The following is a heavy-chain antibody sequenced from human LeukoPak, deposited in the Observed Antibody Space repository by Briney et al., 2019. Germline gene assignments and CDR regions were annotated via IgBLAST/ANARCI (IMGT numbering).Heavy chain of an antibody. Sequence: GGSLRLSCAASGFTVSSNYMSWVRQAPGKGLEWVSVIYSGGSTYYADSVKGRFTISRDNSKNTLYLQMNSLRAEDTAVYYCARAAFYDSSFFDYWGQGTLVTVSS. CDR1: GFTVSSNY. CDR2: IYSGGST. J-gene: IGHJ4*02. V-gene: IGHV3-53*01. CDR3: ARAAFYDSSFFDY. D-gene: IGHD3-22*01.